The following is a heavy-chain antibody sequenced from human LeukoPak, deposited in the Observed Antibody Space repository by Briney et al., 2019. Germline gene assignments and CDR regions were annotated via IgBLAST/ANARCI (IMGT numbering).Heavy chain of an antibody. J-gene: IGHJ4*02. Sequence: GGSLRLSCAASGFTVSNNYMIWARQAPGKGLEWVSLIYSNGVTNYADSVKGRFTISRDSSKNTLYLQMNSLRAEDTAVYYCARKDSSTWLFDYWGQGTLVTVSS. CDR3: ARKDSSTWLFDY. D-gene: IGHD6-13*01. V-gene: IGHV3-53*01. CDR2: IYSNGVT. CDR1: GFTVSNNY.